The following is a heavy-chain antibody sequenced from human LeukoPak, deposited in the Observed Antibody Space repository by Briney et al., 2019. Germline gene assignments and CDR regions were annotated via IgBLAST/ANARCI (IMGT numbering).Heavy chain of an antibody. Sequence: GGSLRLSCAASGFTYSNYWMIWIRQAPGKGLEWVAHIKEDGTDKYYVDSVKGRFTISRDNAKNSLYLQMNSLRAEDTAVYYCARDQIGSLDYWGQGTLVTVSS. CDR2: IKEDGTDK. CDR3: ARDQIGSLDY. J-gene: IGHJ4*02. D-gene: IGHD1-26*01. V-gene: IGHV3-7*01. CDR1: GFTYSNYW.